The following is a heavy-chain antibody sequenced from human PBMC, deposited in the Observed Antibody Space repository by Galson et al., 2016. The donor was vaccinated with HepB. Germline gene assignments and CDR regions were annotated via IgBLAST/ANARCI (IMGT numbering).Heavy chain of an antibody. V-gene: IGHV4-31*03. CDR3: ASNLIGPYYFDY. D-gene: IGHD3-9*01. J-gene: IGHJ4*02. CDR1: SGSISSGGYY. Sequence: TLSLTCTVSSGSISSGGYYWSWIRQHPGKGLEWIGYIYFSGTTSYNPSLKSRVTISLDTSKNRFSLKLTSVTAADTAVYFCASNLIGPYYFDYWGQGTLVTGTS. CDR2: IYFSGTT.